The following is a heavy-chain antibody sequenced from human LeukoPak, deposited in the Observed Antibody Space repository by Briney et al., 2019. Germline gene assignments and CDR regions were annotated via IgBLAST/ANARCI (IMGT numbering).Heavy chain of an antibody. V-gene: IGHV3-21*01. CDR2: ISSSSSYI. D-gene: IGHD6-13*01. J-gene: IGHJ6*03. CDR3: ARDDPDSSSWYNYYYYYMDV. CDR1: GFTFSSYS. Sequence: GGSLRLSCAASGFTFSSYSMNWVRQAPGKGLEWVSSISSSSSYIYYADSVKGRFTISRDNAKNSLYLQMNSLRAEDTAVYYCARDDPDSSSWYNYYYYYMDVWGKGTTVTVSS.